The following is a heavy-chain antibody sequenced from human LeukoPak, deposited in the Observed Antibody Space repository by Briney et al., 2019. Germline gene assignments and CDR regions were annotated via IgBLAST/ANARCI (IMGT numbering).Heavy chain of an antibody. CDR3: AKDSKRWKTYYYEAGSYYFDY. Sequence: GGSLRLSCAASGFTFSSCDMHWVRQAPGKGLEWVAFIRYDGTIKYYADSVKGRFTISRDNSKNTLYLQMNSLRPEDTAVYYCAKDSKRWKTYYYEAGSYYFDYWGQGTRVTVSS. V-gene: IGHV3-30*02. CDR1: GFTFSSCD. J-gene: IGHJ4*02. D-gene: IGHD3-10*01. CDR2: IRYDGTIK.